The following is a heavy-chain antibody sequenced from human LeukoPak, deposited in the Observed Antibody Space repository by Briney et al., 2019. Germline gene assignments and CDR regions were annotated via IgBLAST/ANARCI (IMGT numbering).Heavy chain of an antibody. J-gene: IGHJ4*02. CDR3: AKGEGLWFGELSY. V-gene: IGHV3-21*01. CDR1: GFTFSSYS. Sequence: GGSLRLSCAASGFTFSSYSMNWVRQAPGKGLEWVSSISRSSSYTYYADSVKGRFTISRDNSKNTLYLQMNSLRAEDTAVYYCAKGEGLWFGELSYWGQGTLVTVSS. CDR2: ISRSSSYT. D-gene: IGHD3-10*01.